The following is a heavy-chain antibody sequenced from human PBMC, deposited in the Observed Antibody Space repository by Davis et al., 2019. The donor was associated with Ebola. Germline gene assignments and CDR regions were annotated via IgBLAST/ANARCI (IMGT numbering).Heavy chain of an antibody. Sequence: GESLKISCQGSGYNFANYWITWVRQMPGKGLEWVGIIFPDDSDTRYSPSFQGQVTISVDKSISTAYLQWSSLKASDSAMYYCARHWHLRPVRPEHLDSWGQGTLVTVSS. CDR2: IFPDDSDT. CDR3: ARHWHLRPVRPEHLDS. D-gene: IGHD6-6*01. CDR1: GYNFANYW. J-gene: IGHJ4*02. V-gene: IGHV5-51*01.